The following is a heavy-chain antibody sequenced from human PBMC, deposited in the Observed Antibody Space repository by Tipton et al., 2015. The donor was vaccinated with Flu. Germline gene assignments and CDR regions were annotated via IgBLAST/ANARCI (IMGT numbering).Heavy chain of an antibody. J-gene: IGHJ5*01. CDR3: ARRDYSNYVSEPKSWFDS. CDR2: INHSGSP. V-gene: IGHV4-34*01. CDR1: GGSFSGHY. D-gene: IGHD4-11*01. Sequence: TLSLTCAVYGGSFSGHYWSWIRRPPGKGLEWIGEINHSGSPNYNPSLKSRVTISVDTSKNQFSLKVTSLTAADTAVYYCARRDYSNYVSEPKSWFDSWGQGTLVTVSS.